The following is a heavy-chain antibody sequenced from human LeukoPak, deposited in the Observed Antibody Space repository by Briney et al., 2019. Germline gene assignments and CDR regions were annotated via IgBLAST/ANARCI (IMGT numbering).Heavy chain of an antibody. CDR1: GGTFSSYA. J-gene: IGHJ3*02. V-gene: IGHV1-69*13. CDR2: IIPIFGTA. CDR3: ARGETIFGVVIIRGDAFDI. Sequence: SVKVSCKASGGTFSSYAISWVRQAPGQGLEWMGGIIPIFGTANYAQKFQGRVTITADESTSTAYMELSSLRSEDTAVYYCARGETIFGVVIIRGDAFDIRGQGTMVTVSS. D-gene: IGHD3-3*01.